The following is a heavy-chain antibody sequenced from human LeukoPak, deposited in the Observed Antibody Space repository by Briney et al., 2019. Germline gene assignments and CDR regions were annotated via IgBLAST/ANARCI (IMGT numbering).Heavy chain of an antibody. D-gene: IGHD3-16*02. CDR1: GGSINSYW. J-gene: IGHJ4*02. CDR3: ARAGYTISSYRFDY. Sequence: SETLSLTCSVSGGSINSYWWSWIRQPAGKGLEFIGRIYTTGRTNYNPSLKSRVSMSVDTSQNKFSPELRSVTAADTAVYFCARAGYTISSYRFDYWGQGALVTVPS. V-gene: IGHV4-4*07. CDR2: IYTTGRT.